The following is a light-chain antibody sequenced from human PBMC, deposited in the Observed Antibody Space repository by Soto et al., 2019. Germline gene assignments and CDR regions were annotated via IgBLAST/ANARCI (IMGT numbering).Light chain of an antibody. CDR2: DAS. CDR3: QQYDNWPPAYT. V-gene: IGKV3-15*01. CDR1: QSVGIN. J-gene: IGKJ2*01. Sequence: EIVMAQSPATLSVSPGERATLSCWASQSVGINLAWYQQKSGQAPRLLIYDASTRATGIPARFSGSGSGTEFTPTISSLQSEDFAVYFCQQYDNWPPAYTFGQGTKLEIK.